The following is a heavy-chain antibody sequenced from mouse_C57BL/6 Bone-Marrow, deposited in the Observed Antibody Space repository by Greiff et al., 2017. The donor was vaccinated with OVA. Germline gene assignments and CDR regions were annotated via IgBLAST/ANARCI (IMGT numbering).Heavy chain of an antibody. V-gene: IGHV3-6*01. Sequence: VQLKESGPGLVKPSQSLSLTCSVTGYSITSGYYWNWIRQFPGNKLEWMGYISYDGSNNYNPSLKNRISITRDTSKNQFFLKLNSVTTEDTATYYCARDHFDYWGQGTTLTVSS. CDR2: ISYDGSN. CDR3: ARDHFDY. CDR1: GYSITSGYY. J-gene: IGHJ2*01.